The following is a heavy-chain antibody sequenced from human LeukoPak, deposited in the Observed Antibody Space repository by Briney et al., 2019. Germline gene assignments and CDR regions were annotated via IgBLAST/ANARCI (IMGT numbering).Heavy chain of an antibody. D-gene: IGHD5-18*01. CDR3: VRVRGYSSGIRWANDY. V-gene: IGHV4-34*01. J-gene: IGHJ4*02. Sequence: PSETLSLTCAVYGGSFSGYYWSWIRQPPGKGLEWIGEINHSGSTNYNPSLKSRVTISVDTSKNQFSLKLSSVTAADTAVYYCVRVRGYSSGIRWANDYWGQGTLVTVSS. CDR2: INHSGST. CDR1: GGSFSGYY.